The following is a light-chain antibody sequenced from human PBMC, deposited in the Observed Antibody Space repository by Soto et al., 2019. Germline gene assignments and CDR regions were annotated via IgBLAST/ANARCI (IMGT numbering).Light chain of an antibody. CDR2: GAS. Sequence: DIVLTQSPGTLSLSPGERATLSCRASQSVTSSYLAWWQQKPGQAPSLLIYGASSRATGSPDRFSGSGSGTDFTLTISRLEPEDFAVYFCQQYGSSPTTFGQGTKVEIK. CDR1: QSVTSSY. J-gene: IGKJ1*01. CDR3: QQYGSSPTT. V-gene: IGKV3-20*01.